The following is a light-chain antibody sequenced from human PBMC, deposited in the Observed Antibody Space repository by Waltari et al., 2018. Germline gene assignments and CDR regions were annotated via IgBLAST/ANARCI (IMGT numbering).Light chain of an antibody. CDR2: WAS. V-gene: IGKV4-1*01. CDR1: QNVLYNSNNKNY. Sequence: DIVMTQAPDSLDVSLGERATINCTSSQNVLYNSNNKNYLAWYQQKVGQPPKLLIYWASTRESGVPERFSGSGSGTDFTLTISSLQAEDVAVYYCQQFYSTPLFGQGTKLEIK. CDR3: QQFYSTPL. J-gene: IGKJ2*01.